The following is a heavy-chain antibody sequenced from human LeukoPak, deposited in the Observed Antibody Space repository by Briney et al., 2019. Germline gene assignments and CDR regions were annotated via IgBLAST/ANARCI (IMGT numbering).Heavy chain of an antibody. D-gene: IGHD3-22*01. CDR3: AGAWTGYYYDSKGYFVY. CDR1: GGSFSGYY. CDR2: INHSGST. V-gene: IGHV4-34*01. Sequence: PSETLSLTCAVYGGSFSGYYWSWIRQPPGKGLEWIGEINHSGSTNYNPSLKSRVTISVDTSKNQFSLKLSSVTAADTAVYYCAGAWTGYYYDSKGYFVYWGQGTLVTVSS. J-gene: IGHJ4*02.